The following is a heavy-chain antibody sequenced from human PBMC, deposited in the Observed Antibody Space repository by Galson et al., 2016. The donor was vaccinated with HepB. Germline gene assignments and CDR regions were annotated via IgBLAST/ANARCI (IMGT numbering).Heavy chain of an antibody. D-gene: IGHD2-2*01. CDR1: GGTFSSYA. CDR2: IIPMFDTP. J-gene: IGHJ4*02. Sequence: SVKVSCKASGGTFSSYALSWVRQAPGQGLEWMGGIIPMFDTPNYAQKFKGRVTITADESTRTAYLELGSLRSEDTAVYYCARHADIVVVPTALDFWGQGTLVTVSS. CDR3: ARHADIVVVPTALDF. V-gene: IGHV1-69*13.